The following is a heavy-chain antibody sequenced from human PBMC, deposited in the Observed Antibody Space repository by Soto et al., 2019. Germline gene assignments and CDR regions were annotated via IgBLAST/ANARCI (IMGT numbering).Heavy chain of an antibody. CDR1: GDTISSGGYY. Sequence: SETLSLTCAVSGDTISSGGYYWSWIRQHPGKGLEWIGYIYYSGSTYYNPSLKSRVTISVDTSKNQFSLKLSSVTAADTAVYYCARDRFLNTNREGSGSYYSNYYYGMDVWGQGTTVTVSS. CDR3: ARDRFLNTNREGSGSYYSNYYYGMDV. V-gene: IGHV4-31*11. J-gene: IGHJ6*02. CDR2: IYYSGST. D-gene: IGHD3-10*01.